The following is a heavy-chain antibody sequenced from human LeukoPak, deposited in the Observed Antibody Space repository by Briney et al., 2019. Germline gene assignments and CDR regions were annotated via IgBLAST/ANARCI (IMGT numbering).Heavy chain of an antibody. CDR1: GGSISSGDYY. CDR2: IYYSGST. J-gene: IGHJ4*02. V-gene: IGHV4-30-4*01. D-gene: IGHD4-17*01. CDR3: ARAVLKETPYGDYTYFDY. Sequence: SQTLSLTCTVSGGSISSGDYYWRWIRQPPGKGLEWIGYIYYSGSTYYNPSLKSRVTISVDTSKNQFSLKLSSVTAADTAVYYCARAVLKETPYGDYTYFDYWGQGTLVTVSS.